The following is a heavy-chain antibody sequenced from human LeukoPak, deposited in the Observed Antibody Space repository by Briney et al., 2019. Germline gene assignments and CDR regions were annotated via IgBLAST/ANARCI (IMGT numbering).Heavy chain of an antibody. CDR1: GFTFSSYG. J-gene: IGHJ4*02. CDR3: AKDPAITYCSSTGCFSYYFDY. Sequence: PGRSLRLSCAASGFTFSSYGMHWVRQAPGKGLEGVAVISYDGSNKYYADSVKGRFTIYRDNSKNTLYLQMNSLRAEDTAVYYCAKDPAITYCSSTGCFSYYFDYWGQGTLVTVSS. V-gene: IGHV3-30*18. CDR2: ISYDGSNK. D-gene: IGHD2-2*01.